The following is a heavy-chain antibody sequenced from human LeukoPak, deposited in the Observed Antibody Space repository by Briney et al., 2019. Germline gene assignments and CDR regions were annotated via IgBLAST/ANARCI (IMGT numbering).Heavy chain of an antibody. Sequence: PGGSLRLSCAASGFTFSSYWMHWVRQAPGKGLVWVSRINSDGSSTSYADSVKGRFTISRDSAKNTLYLQMNSLRAEDTAVYYCARDQNSRYYDILTGYYENNWFDPWGQGTLVTVSS. CDR3: ARDQNSRYYDILTGYYENNWFDP. CDR1: GFTFSSYW. V-gene: IGHV3-74*01. D-gene: IGHD3-9*01. J-gene: IGHJ5*02. CDR2: INSDGSST.